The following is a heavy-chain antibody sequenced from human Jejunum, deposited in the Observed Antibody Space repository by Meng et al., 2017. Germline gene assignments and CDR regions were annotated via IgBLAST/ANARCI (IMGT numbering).Heavy chain of an antibody. J-gene: IGHJ3*02. Sequence: SETLSLTCTASGGSISSGSYYWSWIRQPAGKGLEWIGRFYTSGSANYNPSLKSRVAISVDTSMNQFSLKLGSVTAADTAVFYCATGHRIALDAFDIWGQGTMVTVSS. V-gene: IGHV4-61*02. CDR2: FYTSGSA. CDR1: GGSISSGSYY. D-gene: IGHD2/OR15-2a*01. CDR3: ATGHRIALDAFDI.